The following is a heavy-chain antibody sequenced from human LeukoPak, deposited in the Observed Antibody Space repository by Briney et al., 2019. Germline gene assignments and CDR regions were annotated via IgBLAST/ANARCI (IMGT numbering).Heavy chain of an antibody. D-gene: IGHD3-22*01. Sequence: ASVKVSCKASGYTFTSYAMHWVRQAPGQRLEWMGWINAGNGNTKYSQKFQGRVTITRDTSASTAYMELSSLRSEDTAVYYCARDLSDRVYYDSSGYYVHWGQGTLVTVSS. CDR2: INAGNGNT. CDR1: GYTFTSYA. CDR3: ARDLSDRVYYDSSGYYVH. V-gene: IGHV1-3*01. J-gene: IGHJ4*02.